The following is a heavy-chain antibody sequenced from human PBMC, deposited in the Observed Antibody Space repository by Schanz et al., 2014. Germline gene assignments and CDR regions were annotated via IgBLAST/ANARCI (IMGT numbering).Heavy chain of an antibody. D-gene: IGHD4-17*01. CDR1: GCTFNTYV. CDR2: VIRSLGTA. J-gene: IGHJ6*02. CDR3: VHLRRVTTPIIVV. V-gene: IGHV1-69*01. Sequence: SSVKVSCKASGCTFNTYVFSWVRQAPGQWPEWMGGVIRSLGTANYAQKFQGRVTIPADESTSTADMELSSLRPEDTAVYDCVHLRRVTTPIIVVWGQGSTVSVSS.